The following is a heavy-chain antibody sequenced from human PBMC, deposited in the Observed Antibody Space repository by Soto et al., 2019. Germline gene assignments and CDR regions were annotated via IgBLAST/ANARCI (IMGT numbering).Heavy chain of an antibody. D-gene: IGHD6-19*01. CDR3: ARGNSGWHDAFDI. CDR1: GYTVTSYG. J-gene: IGHJ3*02. CDR2: INTYNGNT. V-gene: IGHV1-18*01. Sequence: QVQLVQSGAEVKKPGASVKVSCKASGYTVTSYGISWVRQAPGQGLEWLGWINTYNGNTNYAQELQDRVTMTTDTSTSTAYMELRSLRYDDTAVYYCARGNSGWHDAFDISGQGTMVTVS.